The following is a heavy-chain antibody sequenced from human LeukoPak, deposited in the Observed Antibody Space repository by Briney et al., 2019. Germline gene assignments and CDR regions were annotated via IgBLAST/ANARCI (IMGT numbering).Heavy chain of an antibody. CDR1: GGSISSYY. J-gene: IGHJ4*02. V-gene: IGHV4-59*01. CDR3: ARALGYCSGGSCYRNSYYFDY. CDR2: IYYSGST. D-gene: IGHD2-15*01. Sequence: SETLSLTCTVSGGSISSYYWSWIRQLPGKGLEWIGYIYYSGSTNYNPSLKSRVTISVDTSKNQFSLKLSSVTAADTAVYYCARALGYCSGGSCYRNSYYFDYWGQGTLVTVSS.